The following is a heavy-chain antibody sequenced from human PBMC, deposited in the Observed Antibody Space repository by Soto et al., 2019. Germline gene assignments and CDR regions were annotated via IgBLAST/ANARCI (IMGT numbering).Heavy chain of an antibody. CDR3: ARHDGDDFWSGYFAFDI. CDR1: GYSFTSYW. J-gene: IGHJ3*02. D-gene: IGHD3-3*01. V-gene: IGHV5-51*01. CDR2: IYPGDSDT. Sequence: GESLKISCKGSGYSFTSYWIGWVRQMPGKGLEWMGFIYPGDSDTRYSPSFKGQVTISADKSISTAYLQWSSLKASDTAMYYCARHDGDDFWSGYFAFDIWGQGTMVTVSS.